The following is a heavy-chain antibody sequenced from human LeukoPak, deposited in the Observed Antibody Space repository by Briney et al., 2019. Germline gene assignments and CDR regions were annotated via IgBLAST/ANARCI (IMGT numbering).Heavy chain of an antibody. CDR1: GGSFSGYY. CDR2: INHSGST. D-gene: IGHD5-18*01. J-gene: IGHJ4*02. V-gene: IGHV4-34*01. Sequence: SETLSLTCAVYGGSFSGYYWSWIRQPPGKGLEWIGEINHSGSTNYNPSLKSRVTISVDTSKNQFSLKLSSVTAADTAVYYCAREGGYSYGLLFARGQGTLGTVSS. CDR3: AREGGYSYGLLFA.